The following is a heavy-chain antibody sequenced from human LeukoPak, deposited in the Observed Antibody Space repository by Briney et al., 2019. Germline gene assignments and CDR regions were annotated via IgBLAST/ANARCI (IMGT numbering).Heavy chain of an antibody. CDR3: AGAERKLGYCSSTSCHYYYGMDV. CDR2: VNHSGST. Sequence: SETLSLTCAVYGGSFSGYYWSWIRQPPGKGLEWIGEVNHSGSTNYNPSLKSRVTISVDTSKNQFSLKLSSVTAADTAVYYCAGAERKLGYCSSTSCHYYYGMDVWGQGTTVTVSS. D-gene: IGHD2-2*01. V-gene: IGHV4-34*01. J-gene: IGHJ6*02. CDR1: GGSFSGYY.